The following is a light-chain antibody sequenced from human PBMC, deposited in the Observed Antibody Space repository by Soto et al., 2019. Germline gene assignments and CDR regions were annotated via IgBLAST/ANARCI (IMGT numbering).Light chain of an antibody. CDR1: QSVRSDY. J-gene: IGKJ1*01. V-gene: IGKV3-20*01. Sequence: EIVSTQSPGTLSLSPGERATLSCRASQSVRSDYLAWSQQKPGQAPRLLIYDASTRATGIPDRFSGSGSGTDFTLTISRLEPEDFAVYFCQQYGSLPETFGQGTKVDI. CDR3: QQYGSLPET. CDR2: DAS.